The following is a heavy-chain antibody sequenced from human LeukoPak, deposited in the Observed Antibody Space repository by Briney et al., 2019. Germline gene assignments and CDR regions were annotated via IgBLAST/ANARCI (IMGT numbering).Heavy chain of an antibody. J-gene: IGHJ4*02. CDR3: ARGFCSSTSCYQGPFDF. Sequence: GGSLRLSCAASGFIFSSGWMTWVRQAPGKGLEWVGHIKNKTNGGTKDYAAPVKGTFIISRDDSKNTLYLQMNSLRTEDTAVYYCARGFCSSTSCYQGPFDFWGQGTLVTVSS. V-gene: IGHV3-15*01. D-gene: IGHD2-2*01. CDR1: GFIFSSGW. CDR2: IKNKTNGGTK.